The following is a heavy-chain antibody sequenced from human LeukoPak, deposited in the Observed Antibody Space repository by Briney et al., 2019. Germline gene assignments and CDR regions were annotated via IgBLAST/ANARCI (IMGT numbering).Heavy chain of an antibody. J-gene: IGHJ5*02. CDR2: ITVYNGNT. CDR3: ARGGPKGYSYGYDWFDP. D-gene: IGHD5-18*01. CDR1: GYTFTSYG. Sequence: ASVKVSCKASGYTFTSYGISWVRQAPGQGLEWMGWITVYNGNTNSAQKLQGRVTMTTDTSTNTAYMELRSLTSDDTAMYYCARGGPKGYSYGYDWFDPWGQGTLVSVSS. V-gene: IGHV1-18*01.